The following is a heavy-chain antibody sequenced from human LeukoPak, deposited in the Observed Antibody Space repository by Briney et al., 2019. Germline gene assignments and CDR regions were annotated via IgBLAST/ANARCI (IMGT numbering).Heavy chain of an antibody. J-gene: IGHJ3*02. CDR3: ARDRSGSSSVDDAFDI. CDR2: ISSSGSTI. CDR1: GFTFSSYE. D-gene: IGHD1-26*01. V-gene: IGHV3-48*03. Sequence: GGSLRLSCAASGFTFSSYEMNWVRQAPGKGLEWVSYISSSGSTIYYADSVKGRFTISRDNAKKSLFLEMNSLRVEDTAVYYCARDRSGSSSVDDAFDIWGQGIMVTVSS.